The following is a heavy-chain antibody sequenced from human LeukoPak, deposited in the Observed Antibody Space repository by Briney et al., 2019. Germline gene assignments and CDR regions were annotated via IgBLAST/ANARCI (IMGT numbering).Heavy chain of an antibody. J-gene: IGHJ4*02. CDR1: GYTLTELS. D-gene: IGHD6-6*01. CDR3: AIEREYSSSAYYFDY. V-gene: IGHV1-24*01. CDR2: FDPEDGET. Sequence: GASVKVSCKXSGYTLTELSMHWVRQAPGKGLERMGGFDPEDGETIYAQKFQGRVTMTEDTSTDTAYMELSSLRSEDTAVYYCAIEREYSSSAYYFDYWGQGTLVTVSS.